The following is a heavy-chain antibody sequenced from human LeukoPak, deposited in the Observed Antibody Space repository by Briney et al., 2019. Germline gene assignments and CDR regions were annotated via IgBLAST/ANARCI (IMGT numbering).Heavy chain of an antibody. J-gene: IGHJ4*02. V-gene: IGHV3-21*01. D-gene: IGHD1-1*01. CDR1: GFTFSSYS. CDR3: ARDDPETGTYLFDY. CDR2: ISSSSSYI. Sequence: PGGSLRLSCAASGFTFSSYSMNWVRQAPGKGLEWVSSISSSSSYIYYADSVKGRFTISRDNARNSLYLQMNSLRAEDTAVYYCARDDPETGTYLFDYWGQGTLVTVSS.